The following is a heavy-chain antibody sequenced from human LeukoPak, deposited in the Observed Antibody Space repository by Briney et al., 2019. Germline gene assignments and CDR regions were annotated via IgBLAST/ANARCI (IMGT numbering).Heavy chain of an antibody. CDR1: GYTFTSYG. Sequence: ASVKVSCKASGYTFTSYGISWVRQAPGQGGEWRGWISAYNGNTTSAQKLQGRVTMTTATSPSTAYMELRSLRSDDTAVYYCARLRGYRYYYYYMDVWGKGTTVTVSS. D-gene: IGHD5-18*01. CDR2: ISAYNGNT. V-gene: IGHV1-18*01. CDR3: ARLRGYRYYYYYMDV. J-gene: IGHJ6*03.